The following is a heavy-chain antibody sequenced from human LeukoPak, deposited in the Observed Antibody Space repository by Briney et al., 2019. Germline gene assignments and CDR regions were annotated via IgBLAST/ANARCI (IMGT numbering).Heavy chain of an antibody. CDR1: GFTFSDYY. Sequence: PGGSLRLSCAASGFTFSDYYMSWIRQAPGKGLEWVSYSSGSSIYYADFVKGRFTISRDNAKNSLYLQMNSLRAEDTAVYYCAREGSSSWYGDYWGQGTLVIVSS. D-gene: IGHD6-13*01. CDR2: SSGSSI. CDR3: AREGSSSWYGDY. J-gene: IGHJ4*02. V-gene: IGHV3-11*01.